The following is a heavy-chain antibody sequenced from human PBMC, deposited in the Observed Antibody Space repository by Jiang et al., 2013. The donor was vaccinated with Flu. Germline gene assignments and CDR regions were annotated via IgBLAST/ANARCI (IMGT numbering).Heavy chain of an antibody. J-gene: IGHJ4*03. CDR3: ARVIFYYDSNGFEASYFDN. CDR2: ISPFLDIA. D-gene: IGHD3-22*01. Sequence: GAEVKKPGSSVKVSCKASGGTFNTYTFTWVRQAPGHGLEWMGRISPFLDIANYAQNFQGRVTITADKSTSTVNMELTSLRSEDTAVYYCARVIFYYDSNGFEASYFDNWGREPGHRLL. V-gene: IGHV1-69*02. CDR1: GGTFNTYT.